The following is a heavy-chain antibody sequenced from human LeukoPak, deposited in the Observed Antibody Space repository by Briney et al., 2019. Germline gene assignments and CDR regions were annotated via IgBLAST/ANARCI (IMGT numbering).Heavy chain of an antibody. CDR1: GFTFSTYW. Sequence: GGSLRLSCAASGFTFSTYWMNWFRQTPGKGLVWVSRINSDGSSTNYADSVKGRFTTSRDNAKNTLYLQMNSLRAEDTAVYYCARDNRPGLQSDVWGKGTTVTISS. D-gene: IGHD1-14*01. CDR3: ARDNRPGLQSDV. V-gene: IGHV3-74*01. CDR2: INSDGSST. J-gene: IGHJ6*04.